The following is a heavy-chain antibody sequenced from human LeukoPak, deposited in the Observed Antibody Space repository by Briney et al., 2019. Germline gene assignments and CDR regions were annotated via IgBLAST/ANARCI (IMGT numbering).Heavy chain of an antibody. CDR3: ARAGYCSSTSCYVGY. Sequence: GWSLRLSCAASGFTFSSYSMNWVRQAPGKGLEWVSSISSSSSYIYYADSVKGRFTISRDNAKNSLYLQMNSLRAEDTAVYYCARAGYCSSTSCYVGYWGQGTLVTVSS. CDR1: GFTFSSYS. D-gene: IGHD2-2*01. V-gene: IGHV3-21*01. CDR2: ISSSSSYI. J-gene: IGHJ4*02.